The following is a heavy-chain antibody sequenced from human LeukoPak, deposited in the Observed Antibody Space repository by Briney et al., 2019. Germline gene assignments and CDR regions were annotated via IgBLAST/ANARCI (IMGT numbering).Heavy chain of an antibody. CDR2: INQDGSEK. CDR1: GFTFSSHW. D-gene: IGHD6-13*01. Sequence: GGSLRLSCVASGFTFSSHWMTWVRQAPGKGLEWVATINQDGSEKYYVDSVKGRFTISRDNAKNSLYLQMNSLRAEDTAVYYCARLGIITAAGSNDYWGQGTLVTVSS. CDR3: ARLGIITAAGSNDY. V-gene: IGHV3-7*03. J-gene: IGHJ4*02.